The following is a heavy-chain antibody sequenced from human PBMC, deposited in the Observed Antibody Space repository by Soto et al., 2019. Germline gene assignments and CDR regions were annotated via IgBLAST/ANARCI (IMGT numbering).Heavy chain of an antibody. CDR1: GGTFSSYA. CDR2: IIPIFGTA. Sequence: QVQLVQSGAEVKKPGSSVKVSCKASGGTFSSYAISWVRQAPGQGLEWMGGIIPIFGTANYAQKFQGRVTITADESTSTAYMELSSLRSDDTAVYYCARDSNVLKTYGMDVWGQGTTVTVSS. J-gene: IGHJ6*02. V-gene: IGHV1-69*12. D-gene: IGHD3-16*01. CDR3: ARDSNVLKTYGMDV.